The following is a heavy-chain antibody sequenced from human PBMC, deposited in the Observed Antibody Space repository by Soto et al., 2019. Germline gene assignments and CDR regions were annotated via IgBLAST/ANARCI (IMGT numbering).Heavy chain of an antibody. V-gene: IGHV4-34*01. CDR1: GGSLSGYY. CDR3: ARHFGRAFDI. D-gene: IGHD3-10*01. Sequence: QVQLQQWSAGLLKPSETLSLICAVYGGSLSGYYWSWIRQPPGKGLEWIGEIHHSGSTKYNPSLKSRVIISVDTSKNQFSLKLSSVNAADTAVYYCARHFGRAFDIWGQGTMVTVSS. CDR2: IHHSGST. J-gene: IGHJ3*02.